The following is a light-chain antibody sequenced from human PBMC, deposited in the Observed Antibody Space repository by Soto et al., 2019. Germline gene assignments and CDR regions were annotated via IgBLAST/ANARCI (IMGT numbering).Light chain of an antibody. Sequence: IQMTQSPSSLSASAGDRVTIACQASQGIRSDLGWYQQKPGKAPQLLISAASSLQSGVPSRFSGSGSGTNFSLTISSLQPEDSATYFCALNFLYPRTFGQGTKVAI. CDR1: QGIRSD. J-gene: IGKJ1*01. CDR3: ALNFLYPRT. V-gene: IGKV1-6*01. CDR2: AAS.